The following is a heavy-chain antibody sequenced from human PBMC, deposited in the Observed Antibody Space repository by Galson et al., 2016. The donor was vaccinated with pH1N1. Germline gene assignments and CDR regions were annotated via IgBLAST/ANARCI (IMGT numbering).Heavy chain of an antibody. J-gene: IGHJ4*02. CDR2: IYWDDDK. CDR1: GFSLTTSGVG. CDR3: ARVIYGDYVGDFDY. D-gene: IGHD4-17*01. V-gene: IGHV2-5*02. Sequence: PALVKPTQTLTLTCTFSGFSLTTSGVGVGWIRQPPGKALEWLALIYWDDDKRYSSSLKSRLTITKDTSTNQVVLTMTNMDPVDAATYYCARVIYGDYVGDFDYWGQGTLVTVSS.